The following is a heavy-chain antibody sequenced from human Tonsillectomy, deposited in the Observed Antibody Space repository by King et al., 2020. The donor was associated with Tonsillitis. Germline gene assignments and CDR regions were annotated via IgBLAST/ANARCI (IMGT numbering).Heavy chain of an antibody. D-gene: IGHD1-26*01. V-gene: IGHV4-59*01. CDR2: VYYSGSP. Sequence: QLQESGPGLVKPSETLSLTCTVSGDSISTYSWSWIRQPPGKGLEGIAYVYYSGSPKYNPSLKSRVTISVDPSKNQFSLNLSSVTAADTAVYYCARAGGSYSFDYWGQGTLVTVSS. CDR3: ARAGGSYSFDY. J-gene: IGHJ4*02. CDR1: GDSISTYS.